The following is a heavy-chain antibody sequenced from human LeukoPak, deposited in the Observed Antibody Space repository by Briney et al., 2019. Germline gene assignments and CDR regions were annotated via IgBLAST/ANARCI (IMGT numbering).Heavy chain of an antibody. D-gene: IGHD1-26*01. CDR3: ASIRMGATDHDY. V-gene: IGHV1-46*01. CDR2: INPSGGST. J-gene: IGHJ4*02. Sequence: GASVKVSCKASGYTFTSYYMHWVRQAPGQGLEWMGIINPSGGSTSYAQKFQGRVTMTRDTSTSTVYMELSSLRSEDTAVYYCASIRMGATDHDYWGQGTLVTVSS. CDR1: GYTFTSYY.